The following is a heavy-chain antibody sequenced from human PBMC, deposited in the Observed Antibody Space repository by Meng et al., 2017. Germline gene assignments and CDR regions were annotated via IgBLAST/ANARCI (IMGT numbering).Heavy chain of an antibody. CDR3: ARDQVTKGFDP. J-gene: IGHJ5*02. CDR2: ISANNGDT. V-gene: IGHV1-18*01. D-gene: IGHD4-17*01. CDR1: GYTFNSYG. Sequence: ASVKVSCKASGYTFNSYGISWVRQAPGQGLEWMGWISANNGDTNYAQKFQGRVTMTTDTSTSTVYMELRSLRSEDTAVYYCARDQVTKGFDPWGQGTLVTVSS.